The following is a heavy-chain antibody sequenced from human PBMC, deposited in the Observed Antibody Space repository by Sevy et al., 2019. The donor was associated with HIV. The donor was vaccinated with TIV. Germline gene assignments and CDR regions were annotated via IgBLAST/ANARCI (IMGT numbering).Heavy chain of an antibody. V-gene: IGHV3-48*01. CDR1: GFTFSSYS. J-gene: IGHJ3*02. Sequence: GGSLRLSCAASGFTFSSYSMNWVRQAPGKGLEWVSYISSSSTIYYADSVKGRFTISRDNAKNSLYLQMNSLRAEDTAVYYCARDYREYCSSTSCYGAFDIWGQGTMVTVSS. D-gene: IGHD2-2*01. CDR2: ISSSSTI. CDR3: ARDYREYCSSTSCYGAFDI.